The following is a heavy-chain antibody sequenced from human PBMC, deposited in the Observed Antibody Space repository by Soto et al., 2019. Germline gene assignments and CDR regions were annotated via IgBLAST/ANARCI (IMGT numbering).Heavy chain of an antibody. D-gene: IGHD6-19*01. Sequence: QVQLVQSGAEVKKPGASVKVSCKTSEYTFTDYYMHWVRQAPGQGLEWMGWINPDSGGTNYAQKFQVMFTMTRDTSISTAYMELSRLRSDGTAVYYCSRQLGSSGPFDYWCQGTLFTGSS. CDR1: EYTFTDYY. CDR3: SRQLGSSGPFDY. CDR2: INPDSGGT. J-gene: IGHJ4*02. V-gene: IGHV1-2*02.